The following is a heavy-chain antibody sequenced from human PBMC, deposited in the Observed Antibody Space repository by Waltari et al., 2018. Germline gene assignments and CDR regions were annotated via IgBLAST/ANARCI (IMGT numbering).Heavy chain of an antibody. V-gene: IGHV3-53*02. Sequence: QLVETGGGLIQPGESLRLSCAASGFTVSGNFMSWVRQAPGKGLEWVSVIYSGGNTYYADSVKGRFTISRDNSKNTVYLQMISLRVEDTAVYYCARESGGSGYFDYWGQGTLVTVSS. CDR2: IYSGGNT. CDR3: ARESGGSGYFDY. CDR1: GFTVSGNF. J-gene: IGHJ4*02. D-gene: IGHD6-13*01.